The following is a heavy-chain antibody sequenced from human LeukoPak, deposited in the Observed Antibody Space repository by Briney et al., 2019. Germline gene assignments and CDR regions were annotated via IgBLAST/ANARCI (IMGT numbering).Heavy chain of an antibody. CDR1: GFTFTSYG. V-gene: IGHV3-30*03. CDR2: ITYDGYYK. Sequence: GTSLRLSCAASGFTFTSYGMHWVRQAPGKGLEWVALITYDGYYKYYSDSVKGRFTISSDTSKNTLYLQMNSLRAEDTAVYYCARTGHSSGSGNGMDVWGQGTTVTVSS. CDR3: ARTGHSSGSGNGMDV. D-gene: IGHD3-22*01. J-gene: IGHJ6*02.